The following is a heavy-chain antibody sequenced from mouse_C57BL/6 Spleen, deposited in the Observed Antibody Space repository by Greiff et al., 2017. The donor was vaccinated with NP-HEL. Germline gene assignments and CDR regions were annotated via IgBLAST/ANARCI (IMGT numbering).Heavy chain of an antibody. Sequence: DVMLVESGGGLVKPGGSLKLSCAASGFTFSDYGMHWVRQAPEKGLEWVAYISSGSSTIYYADTVKGRFTISRDNAKNTLFLQMTSLRSEDTAMYYCARPGGPYYFDYWGQGTTLTVSS. CDR1: GFTFSDYG. CDR3: ARPGGPYYFDY. CDR2: ISSGSSTI. J-gene: IGHJ2*01. V-gene: IGHV5-17*01. D-gene: IGHD3-1*01.